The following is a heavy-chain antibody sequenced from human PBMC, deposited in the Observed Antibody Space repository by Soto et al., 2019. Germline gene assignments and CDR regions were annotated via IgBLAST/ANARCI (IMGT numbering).Heavy chain of an antibody. D-gene: IGHD3-10*01. Sequence: QVQLVQSGAEVKKPGASVKVSCKASGYTFTRDQIHWVRQAPGQGLEWMGMIDPSGGKTNYAQKFQGRVTMTRYTSTSTVYRALSSLRSEDTAIYFCGRVMRSLLSITALDTWGQGTLVTVSS. CDR3: GRVMRSLLSITALDT. V-gene: IGHV1-46*01. J-gene: IGHJ5*02. CDR2: IDPSGGKT. CDR1: GYTFTRDQ.